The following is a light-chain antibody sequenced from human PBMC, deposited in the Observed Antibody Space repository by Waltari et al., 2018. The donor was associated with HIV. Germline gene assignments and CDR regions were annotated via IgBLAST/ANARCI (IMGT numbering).Light chain of an antibody. J-gene: IGLJ2*01. CDR1: SSDVGGYNL. V-gene: IGLV2-23*02. CDR3: CAYAGSTTYVI. CDR2: EVS. Sequence: QSALTQPDSVSGSPGQSITISCTGTSSDVGGYNLVAWYQQHPGKAPKLMSYEVSKRPSGVSNRFSGSKSGNTASLTISGLQAEDEADYYCCAYAGSTTYVIFGGGTKLTVL.